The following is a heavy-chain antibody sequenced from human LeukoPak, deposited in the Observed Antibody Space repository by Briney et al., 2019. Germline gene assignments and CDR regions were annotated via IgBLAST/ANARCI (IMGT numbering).Heavy chain of an antibody. CDR1: GASFTGNY. J-gene: IGHJ4*02. Sequence: SETLSLTCGVYGASFTGNYWTWIRQPPGKGPEWLGYIYNTGGTNFDSSLMSRVTIIEDTSKNQFSLKLSSVTAADTAVYYCARSKYSSGWYYFDYWGRGTLVTVSS. CDR2: IYNTGGT. CDR3: ARSKYSSGWYYFDY. D-gene: IGHD6-19*01. V-gene: IGHV4-59*01.